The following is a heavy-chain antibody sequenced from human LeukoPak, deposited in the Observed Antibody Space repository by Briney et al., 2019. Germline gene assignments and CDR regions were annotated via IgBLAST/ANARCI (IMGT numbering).Heavy chain of an antibody. J-gene: IGHJ4*02. V-gene: IGHV3-30*02. D-gene: IGHD2-2*01. CDR3: AKSGLGYCSSTSCYLLGY. Sequence: GGSLRLSCAASGFTFSSYGMHWVRQAPGKGLEWVAFIRYDGSNKYYADSVKGRFTISRDNSKNTLYLQMNSPRAEDTAVYYCAKSGLGYCSSTSCYLLGYWGQGTLVTVSS. CDR1: GFTFSSYG. CDR2: IRYDGSNK.